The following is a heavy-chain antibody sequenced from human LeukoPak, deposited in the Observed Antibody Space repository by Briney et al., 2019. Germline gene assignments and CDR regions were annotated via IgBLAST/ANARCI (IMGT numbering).Heavy chain of an antibody. J-gene: IGHJ4*02. D-gene: IGHD3-22*01. CDR2: FYPGDSDT. CDR3: ARHGQYYYDSSGYSFDY. CDR1: GYSFTSYW. Sequence: GESLKISCKGSGYSFTSYWIGWVRQMPGKGLEWMGIFYPGDSDTRYSPSFQGHVTISADKSNSTACLQWSSLKASDTAMYYCARHGQYYYDSSGYSFDYWGQGTLVTVSS. V-gene: IGHV5-51*01.